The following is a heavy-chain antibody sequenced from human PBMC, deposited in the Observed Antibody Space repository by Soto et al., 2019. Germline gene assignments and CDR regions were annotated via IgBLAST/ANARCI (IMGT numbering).Heavy chain of an antibody. J-gene: IGHJ4*02. Sequence: QVQLVESGGGVVQPGGSLRLSCAASGFTFNNYAVHWVRQAPGKGLEWVAIISYDGSNKYYADSVKGRFTISRDNSKNTLYLQMNSLRAEDTAVYYCARQLLTIGSFDYLGQGTLVTVSS. D-gene: IGHD1-1*01. CDR3: ARQLLTIGSFDY. CDR1: GFTFNNYA. CDR2: ISYDGSNK. V-gene: IGHV3-30-3*01.